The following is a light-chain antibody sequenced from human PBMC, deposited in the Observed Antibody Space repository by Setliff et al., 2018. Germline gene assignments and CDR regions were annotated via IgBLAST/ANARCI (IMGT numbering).Light chain of an antibody. CDR1: SSDVGGSNY. J-gene: IGLJ3*02. CDR2: DVS. CDR3: SSYTSSNTGV. V-gene: IGLV2-14*03. Sequence: SALTQPASVSGSPGQSITISCTGTSSDVGGSNYVSWFQQHPGKAPKLMIYDVSNRPSGVSNRFSGSKSGNTASLTISGLQAEDEADYHCSSYTSSNTGVFGGGTKVTVL.